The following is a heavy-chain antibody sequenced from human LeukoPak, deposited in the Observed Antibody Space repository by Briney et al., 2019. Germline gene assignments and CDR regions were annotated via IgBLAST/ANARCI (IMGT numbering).Heavy chain of an antibody. CDR3: VKPRDVHSYDAFHI. Sequence: PSETLSLTCTVSGGSISSYYWTWIRQPPGKGLEWIGYIYYSGSANYNSSLKSRVTISLETSKNQFALKLSSVTAADTAMYYCVKPRDVHSYDAFHIWGQGTMVTVSS. V-gene: IGHV4-59*08. CDR2: IYYSGSA. CDR1: GGSISSYY. J-gene: IGHJ3*02. D-gene: IGHD5-24*01.